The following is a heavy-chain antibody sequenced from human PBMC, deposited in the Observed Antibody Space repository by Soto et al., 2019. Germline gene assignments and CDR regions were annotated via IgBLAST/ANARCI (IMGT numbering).Heavy chain of an antibody. J-gene: IGHJ6*02. CDR2: ISAYNGNT. CDR1: GYTFTSYG. V-gene: IGHV1-18*01. D-gene: IGHD6-13*01. Sequence: QVQLVQSGAEVKKPGASVKVSCKASGYTFTSYGISWVRQAPGQGLEWMGWISAYNGNTNYAQKLQGRVTMTTDTATSTADMELRSLRSDDTAVYYCARNGAAAGTVDGMDVWGQGTTVTVSS. CDR3: ARNGAAAGTVDGMDV.